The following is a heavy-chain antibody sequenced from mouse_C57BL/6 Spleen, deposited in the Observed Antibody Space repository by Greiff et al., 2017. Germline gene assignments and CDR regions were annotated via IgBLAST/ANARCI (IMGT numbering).Heavy chain of an antibody. CDR2: INPSTGGT. V-gene: IGHV1-42*01. Sequence: VQLKEPGPELVKPGASVKISCKASGYSFTGYYMNWVKQSPEKSLEWIGEINPSTGGTTYNQKFKAKATLTVDKSSSTAYMQLKSLTSEDSAVYYCARSYYYGAFDYWGQGTSVTVSS. J-gene: IGHJ4*01. CDR3: ARSYYYGAFDY. D-gene: IGHD1-1*01. CDR1: GYSFTGYY.